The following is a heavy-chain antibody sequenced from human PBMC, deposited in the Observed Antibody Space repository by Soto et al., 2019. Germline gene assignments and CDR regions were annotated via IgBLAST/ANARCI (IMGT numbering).Heavy chain of an antibody. J-gene: IGHJ3*02. V-gene: IGHV3-23*01. CDR3: AKDGTYYDFWSGLSGDAFDI. CDR2: ISGNGGST. Sequence: GGSLRLSCAASGFTFSSYAMGWVRQAPGKGLEWVSAISGNGGSTYYADSVKGRFTISRDNSKNTLYLQMNSLRAEDTAVYYCAKDGTYYDFWSGLSGDAFDIWGQGTMVTVSS. CDR1: GFTFSSYA. D-gene: IGHD3-3*01.